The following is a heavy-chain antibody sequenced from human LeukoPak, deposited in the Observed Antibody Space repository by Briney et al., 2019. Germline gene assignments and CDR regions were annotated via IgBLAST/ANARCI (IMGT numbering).Heavy chain of an antibody. D-gene: IGHD4-23*01. J-gene: IGHJ4*02. V-gene: IGHV1-2*02. CDR2: INPNSGGT. CDR3: ATDYGGNGSDY. CDR1: GYTFTGYY. Sequence: ASVKVSCKASGYTFTGYYMHWVRQAPRQGFEWMGWINPNSGGTNYAQKFQGRVTMTRDTSISTAYMELSRLRSDDTAVYYCATDYGGNGSDYWGQGTLVTVSS.